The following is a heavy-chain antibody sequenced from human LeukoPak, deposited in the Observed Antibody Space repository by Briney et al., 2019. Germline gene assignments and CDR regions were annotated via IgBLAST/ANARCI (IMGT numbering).Heavy chain of an antibody. J-gene: IGHJ6*02. CDR2: IGTAGDP. CDR1: GFTFSNYD. Sequence: PGRSLRLSCAASGFTFSNYDMHWVRQATGKGLEWVSGIGTAGDPYCPDSVKGRFTISRENAKNSVYLQMNSLRAGDTAVYYCARGTGIVGGTGYYYGMDVWGQGTTVTVSS. V-gene: IGHV3-13*05. D-gene: IGHD1-26*01. CDR3: ARGTGIVGGTGYYYGMDV.